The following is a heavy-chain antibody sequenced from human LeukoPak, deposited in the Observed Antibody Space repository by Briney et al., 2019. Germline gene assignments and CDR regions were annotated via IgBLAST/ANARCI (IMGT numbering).Heavy chain of an antibody. D-gene: IGHD3-9*01. CDR2: ISYDGSNK. V-gene: IGHV3-30*18. Sequence: PGRSLRLSCAASGFTFSSYGMHWVRQAPGKGLEWVAVISYDGSNKYYADSVKGRFTISRDNSKNTLYLQMNSLRAEDTAVYYCAKDIRSHYDILTGPDYWGQGTLVTVSS. J-gene: IGHJ4*02. CDR1: GFTFSSYG. CDR3: AKDIRSHYDILTGPDY.